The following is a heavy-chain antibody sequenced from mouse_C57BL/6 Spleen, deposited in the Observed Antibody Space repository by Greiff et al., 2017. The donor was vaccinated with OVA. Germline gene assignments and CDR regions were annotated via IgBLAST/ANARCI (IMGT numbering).Heavy chain of an antibody. CDR2: IDPSDSET. J-gene: IGHJ2*01. CDR3: ARLGGTGALFDY. Sequence: QVQLKQPGAELVRPGSSVKLSCKASGYTFTSYWMHWVKQRPIQGLEWIGNIDPSDSETHYNQKFKDKATLTVDKSSSTAYMQLSSLTSEDSAVYYCARLGGTGALFDYWGQGTTLTVSS. CDR1: GYTFTSYW. D-gene: IGHD4-1*01. V-gene: IGHV1-52*01.